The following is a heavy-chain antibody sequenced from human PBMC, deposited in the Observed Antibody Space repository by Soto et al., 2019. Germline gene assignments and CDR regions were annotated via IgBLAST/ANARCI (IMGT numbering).Heavy chain of an antibody. Sequence: SETLSLTCSVSGGSISSGDYYWSWIRQPPGKGLEWIGYIYHSGSTYYNPSLKSRVTISVDTSKNQFSLKLSSVTAADTAVYYCARERPDGARLDPWGQGTLVTVS. D-gene: IGHD6-6*01. CDR2: IYHSGST. CDR1: GGSISSGDYY. V-gene: IGHV4-30-4*01. J-gene: IGHJ5*02. CDR3: ARERPDGARLDP.